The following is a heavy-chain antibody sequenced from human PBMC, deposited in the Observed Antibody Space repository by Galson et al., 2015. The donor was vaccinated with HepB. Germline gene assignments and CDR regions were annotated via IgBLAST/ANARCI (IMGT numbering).Heavy chain of an antibody. CDR3: TTDPHCSRPKCFQWGVWNYYYMDV. D-gene: IGHD2-2*01. CDR1: DFSFRDAW. J-gene: IGHJ6*03. V-gene: IGHV3-15*07. Sequence: SLRLSCAASDFSFRDAWMNWVRQAPGKGLEWVGRVKSNVNGGTTDYAAPVKGRFTISRDDSKNMLFLQMNSLKSEDTGVYYCTTDPHCSRPKCFQWGVWNYYYMDVWGKGTTVAVSS. CDR2: VKSNVNGGTT.